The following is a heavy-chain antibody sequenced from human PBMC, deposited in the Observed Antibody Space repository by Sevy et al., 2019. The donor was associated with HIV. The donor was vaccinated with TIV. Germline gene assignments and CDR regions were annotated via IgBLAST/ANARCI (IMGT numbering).Heavy chain of an antibody. CDR2: IKQDGSEK. CDR1: GFTFSSYW. D-gene: IGHD3-22*01. V-gene: IGHV3-7*01. Sequence: GGSLRLSCAASGFTFSSYWMSWVRQAPGKGLEWVANIKQDGSEKYYVDSVKGRFAISRDNAKNSLYLQMTSLRAEDTAVYYCARDYPNNYYDSSGTNYYYGMDVWGQGTTVTVSS. CDR3: ARDYPNNYYDSSGTNYYYGMDV. J-gene: IGHJ6*02.